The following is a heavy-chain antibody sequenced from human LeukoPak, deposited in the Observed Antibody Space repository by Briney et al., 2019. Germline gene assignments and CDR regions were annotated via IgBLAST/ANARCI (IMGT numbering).Heavy chain of an antibody. J-gene: IGHJ4*02. CDR2: FDPEDGET. D-gene: IGHD3-3*01. Sequence: ASVKVSCKVSGYTLTELSMHWVRQAPGKGLEWMGGFDPEDGETIYAQKFQGRVTMTEDTSTDTAYMELSSLRSEDTAVYYCATRVPVRFLEWSTFDYWGQGTLVTVSS. CDR3: ATRVPVRFLEWSTFDY. V-gene: IGHV1-24*01. CDR1: GYTLTELS.